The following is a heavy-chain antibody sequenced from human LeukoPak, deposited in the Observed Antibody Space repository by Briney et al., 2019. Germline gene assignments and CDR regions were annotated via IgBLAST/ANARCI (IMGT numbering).Heavy chain of an antibody. CDR1: GFTFSLYS. J-gene: IGHJ4*02. D-gene: IGHD5-12*01. CDR3: ARGHDGYNYADY. Sequence: PGGSLRLSCAASGFTFSLYSMSWVRQAPGKGLEWVAVISYDGSNKYYADSVKGRFTISRDNSKNTLYLQMNSLRAEDTAVYYCARGHDGYNYADYWGQGTLVTVSS. V-gene: IGHV3-30-3*01. CDR2: ISYDGSNK.